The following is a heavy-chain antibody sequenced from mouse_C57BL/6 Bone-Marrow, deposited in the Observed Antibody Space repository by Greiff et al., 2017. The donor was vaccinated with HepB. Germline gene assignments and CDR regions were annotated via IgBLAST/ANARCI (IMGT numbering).Heavy chain of an antibody. CDR2: ISSGGSYT. V-gene: IGHV5-6*02. D-gene: IGHD4-1*01. CDR1: GFTFSSYG. Sequence: EVKLVESGGDLVKPGGSLKLSCAASGFTFSSYGMSWVRQTPDKRLEWVATISSGGSYTYYPDSVKGRFTISRDNAKNTLYLQMSSLKSEDTAMYYCARHRLTGDFDYWGQGTTLTVSS. CDR3: ARHRLTGDFDY. J-gene: IGHJ2*01.